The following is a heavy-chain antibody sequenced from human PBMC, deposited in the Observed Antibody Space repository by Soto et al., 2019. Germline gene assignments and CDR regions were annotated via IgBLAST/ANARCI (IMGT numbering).Heavy chain of an antibody. CDR1: GFTFSSYG. CDR3: AKDHQDYGGKGYFDY. D-gene: IGHD4-17*01. Sequence: GGSLRLSCAASGFTFSSYGMHWVRQAPGKGLEWVAVISYDGSNKYYADSVKGRFTISRDNSKNTLYLQMNSLRAEDTAVYYCAKDHQDYGGKGYFDYWGQGTLVTVSS. CDR2: ISYDGSNK. J-gene: IGHJ4*02. V-gene: IGHV3-30*18.